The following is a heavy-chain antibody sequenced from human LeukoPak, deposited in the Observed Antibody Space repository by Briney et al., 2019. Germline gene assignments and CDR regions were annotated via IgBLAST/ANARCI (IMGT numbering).Heavy chain of an antibody. J-gene: IGHJ6*02. CDR3: AKHMRATNTYSFFGLDV. D-gene: IGHD1-26*01. CDR2: INWNCGGT. V-gene: IGHV3-9*01. CDR1: GFTFKDYD. Sequence: PGSSLRLSCAATGFTFKDYDKHWVRQPPGKGLELGSSINWNCGGTDYADSVKGRFPIHRDNAKSYLYLQLSSLRLEDTALYYCAKHMRATNTYSFFGLDVWGQGTTVTVSS.